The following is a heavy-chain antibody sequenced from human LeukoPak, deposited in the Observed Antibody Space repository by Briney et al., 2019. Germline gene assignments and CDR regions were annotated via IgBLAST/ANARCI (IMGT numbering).Heavy chain of an antibody. D-gene: IGHD2-15*01. CDR3: AKDDFVVVALFDY. CDR1: GFTFSIYA. J-gene: IGHJ4*02. Sequence: PGGSLRLSCAASGFTFSIYAMSWLRQAPGKGLEWVSAISSGGSTYYADSVKGRFTISRDNSKNTLYLQMNSLRAEDTAVYYCAKDDFVVVALFDYWGQGTLVTVSS. V-gene: IGHV3-23*01. CDR2: ISSGGST.